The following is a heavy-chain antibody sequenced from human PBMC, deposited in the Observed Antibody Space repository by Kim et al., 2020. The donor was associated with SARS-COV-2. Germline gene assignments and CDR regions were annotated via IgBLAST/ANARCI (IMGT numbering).Heavy chain of an antibody. J-gene: IGHJ4*02. CDR3: ARIYYYDSSGYRNFDH. D-gene: IGHD3-22*01. CDR1: GGSISSSNW. Sequence: SETLSLTCAVSGGSISSSNWWSWVRQPPGKGLEWIGEIYHSGSTNYNPSLKSRVTISVDKSKNQFSLKLSSVTAADTAVYYCARIYYYDSSGYRNFDHWGQGTLVTVSS. CDR2: IYHSGST. V-gene: IGHV4-4*02.